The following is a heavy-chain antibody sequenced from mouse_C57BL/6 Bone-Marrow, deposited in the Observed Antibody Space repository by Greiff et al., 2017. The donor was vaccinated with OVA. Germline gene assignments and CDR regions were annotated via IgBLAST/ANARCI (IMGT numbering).Heavy chain of an antibody. J-gene: IGHJ1*03. V-gene: IGHV6-3*01. D-gene: IGHD1-1*01. CDR2: IRLKSDNYAT. CDR1: GFTFSNYW. CDR3: ISSYVLYWYFDV. Sequence: EVKVEESGGGLVQPGGSMKLSCVASGFTFSNYWMNWVRQSPEKGLEWVAQIRLKSDNYATHYAESVKGRFTISRDDSKSSVYLQMNNLRAEDTGIYYCISSYVLYWYFDVWGTGTTVTVSS.